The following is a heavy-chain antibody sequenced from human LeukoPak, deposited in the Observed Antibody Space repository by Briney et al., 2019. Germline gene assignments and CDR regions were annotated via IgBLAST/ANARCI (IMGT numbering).Heavy chain of an antibody. Sequence: GVSLRLSCAASGSTFSSYWMHWVRQAPGKGLVWVSRINSDGSSTTYADSVKGRFTISRDNAKNTLYLQMNSLRAGDTAVFYCARAPVQYCGGDCDAFDIWGQGTMVTVSS. CDR3: ARAPVQYCGGDCDAFDI. D-gene: IGHD2-21*02. J-gene: IGHJ3*02. CDR2: INSDGSST. CDR1: GSTFSSYW. V-gene: IGHV3-74*01.